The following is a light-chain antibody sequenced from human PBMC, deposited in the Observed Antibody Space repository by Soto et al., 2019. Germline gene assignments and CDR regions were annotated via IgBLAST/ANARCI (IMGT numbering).Light chain of an antibody. V-gene: IGKV3-20*01. J-gene: IGKJ1*01. Sequence: EIVLTQSPGTLSLSPGERSTLSCRASQSVSSNYLAWYQKRPGRAPRLLIYGASSRDTGIPDRFSGSGSGTDFTLTISRLEPEDFAVYYCQQYRAFGQGTKVDIK. CDR3: QQYRA. CDR2: GAS. CDR1: QSVSSNY.